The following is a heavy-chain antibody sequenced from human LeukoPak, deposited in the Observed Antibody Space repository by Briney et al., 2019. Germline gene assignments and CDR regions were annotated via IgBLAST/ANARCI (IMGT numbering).Heavy chain of an antibody. J-gene: IGHJ4*02. CDR1: GYTFTGYY. D-gene: IGHD3-10*01. CDR3: ARAHITLWFGESYAHDDY. V-gene: IGHV1-2*02. CDR2: INPNSGGT. Sequence: ASVKVSCKASGYTFTGYYMHWVRQAPGQGLEWMGWINPNSGGTNYAQKFQGRVTMTRDTSISTAYMELSRLGSDDTAVYYCARAHITLWFGESYAHDDYWGQGTLVTVSS.